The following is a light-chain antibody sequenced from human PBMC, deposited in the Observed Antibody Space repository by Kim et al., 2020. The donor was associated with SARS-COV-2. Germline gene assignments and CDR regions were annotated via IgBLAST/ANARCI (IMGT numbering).Light chain of an antibody. CDR3: QQRSVWYT. V-gene: IGKV3-11*01. Sequence: EIVLTQSPATLSLSPGERATLSCRASQSISYYLAWYQHKPGQAPRLLIYDASNRATGIPARFSGSGSGIDFTLTITSLEPEDFAVYYCQQRSVWYTFGQGTKLEI. CDR1: QSISYY. CDR2: DAS. J-gene: IGKJ2*01.